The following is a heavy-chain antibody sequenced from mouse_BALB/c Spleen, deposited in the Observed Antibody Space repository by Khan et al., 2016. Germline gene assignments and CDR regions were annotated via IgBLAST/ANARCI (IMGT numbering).Heavy chain of an antibody. Sequence: QVQLKESGAELMKPGASVKISCKATGYTFSSYWIEWVKQRPGHGLEWIGEILPGSGSTNYNEKFRGKAPFTADTSSNTAYMQLSSLTSEDSAFHYGARTDRRGYLDYWGQGTTLTVSS. CDR2: ILPGSGST. V-gene: IGHV1-9*01. J-gene: IGHJ2*01. CDR1: GYTFSSYW. CDR3: ARTDRRGYLDY.